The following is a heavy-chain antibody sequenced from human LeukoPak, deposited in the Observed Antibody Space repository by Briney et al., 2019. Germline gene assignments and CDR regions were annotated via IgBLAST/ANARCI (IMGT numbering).Heavy chain of an antibody. Sequence: GGSLRLSCAASGFSVSNNYMSWVRQAPGRGLEWISVIYSGGSTYYADSVKGRFMISRDNSKNTLYLQMNSLRAEDTAVYYCARVTMVAAASYNWFVPWGQGTLVTVSS. V-gene: IGHV3-53*01. J-gene: IGHJ5*02. D-gene: IGHD2-15*01. CDR3: ARVTMVAAASYNWFVP. CDR1: GFSVSNNY. CDR2: IYSGGST.